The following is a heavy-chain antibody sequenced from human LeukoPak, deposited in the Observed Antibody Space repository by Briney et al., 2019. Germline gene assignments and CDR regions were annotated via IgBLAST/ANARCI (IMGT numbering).Heavy chain of an antibody. V-gene: IGHV1-69*13. J-gene: IGHJ4*02. CDR1: GGTFSSYA. Sequence: ASVKVSCKASGGTFSSYAISWVRQAPGQGLEWMGGIIPIFGTANYAQKFQGRVTITADESTSTAYMELSSLRSEDTAVYYCARDQYCSSTSCYAFDYWGQGTLVTVSS. CDR2: IIPIFGTA. D-gene: IGHD2-2*01. CDR3: ARDQYCSSTSCYAFDY.